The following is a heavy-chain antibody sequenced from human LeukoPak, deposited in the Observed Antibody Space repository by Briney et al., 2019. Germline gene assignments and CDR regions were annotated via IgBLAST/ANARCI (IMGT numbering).Heavy chain of an antibody. V-gene: IGHV3-23*01. Sequence: GGSLRLSCAASGFSFSSHAMSWVRQAPGKGLEGVSAISNSGDSTYYADSVKGRFTISRDNSKNTLYLQMNSLRAEDTAVYFCGRVPSGGPPIDYWGQGTLVTVSS. CDR3: GRVPSGGPPIDY. J-gene: IGHJ4*02. CDR1: GFSFSSHA. D-gene: IGHD2-15*01. CDR2: ISNSGDST.